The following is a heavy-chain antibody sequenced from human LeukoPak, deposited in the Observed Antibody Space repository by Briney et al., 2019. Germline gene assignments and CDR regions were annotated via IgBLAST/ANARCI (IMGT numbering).Heavy chain of an antibody. D-gene: IGHD6-6*01. CDR3: ATYSSSGGSGY. CDR1: GGSISSGDYY. Sequence: PSETLSLTCIVSGGSISSGDYYWSWIRQPPRKGLEWIGYIYYSGSTYYNPSHESRVTISVDTSKNQFSLKLSSVTAADTAVYYCATYSSSGGSGYWGQGTLVTVSS. CDR2: IYYSGST. J-gene: IGHJ4*02. V-gene: IGHV4-30-4*01.